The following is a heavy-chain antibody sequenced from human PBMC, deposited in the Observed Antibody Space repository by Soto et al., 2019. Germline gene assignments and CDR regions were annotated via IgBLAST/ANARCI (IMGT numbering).Heavy chain of an antibody. J-gene: IGHJ4*02. CDR2: ILPILDTT. V-gene: IGHV1-69*01. CDR1: GGIFSSNA. CDR3: ATGGGGYSSAARFYFEY. Sequence: QVQLVQSGAEVKKPGSSVKVSCQASGGIFSSNAISWVRQAPGQGLEWMGGILPILDTTHYAQKFQGRVTITADESTSTAYMELRSLKSEDTALYDCATGGGGYSSAARFYFEYWGQGTLVTVSS. D-gene: IGHD5-18*01.